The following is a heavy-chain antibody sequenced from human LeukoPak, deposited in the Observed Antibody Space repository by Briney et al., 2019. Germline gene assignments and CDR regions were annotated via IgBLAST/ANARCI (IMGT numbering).Heavy chain of an antibody. CDR2: IKSDGSEE. CDR3: ARGDLWLGH. J-gene: IGHJ4*02. Sequence: GGSLGLSCATSGFIFSSYWMCWVRQAPGKGLEWVANIKSDGSEEYYGDSVKGRFTISRDNAKNSLYLQMNSLRVEDTAVYYCARGDLWLGHWGQGSLVTVSS. CDR1: GFIFSSYW. D-gene: IGHD3-10*01. V-gene: IGHV3-7*01.